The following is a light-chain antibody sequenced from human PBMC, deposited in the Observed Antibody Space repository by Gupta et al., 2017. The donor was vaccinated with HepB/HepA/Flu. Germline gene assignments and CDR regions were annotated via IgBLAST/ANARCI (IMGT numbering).Light chain of an antibody. Sequence: SVLTPPPSVSGTPGQRVTTACSRASSNIGSNNLNWYQLVPGTAPKLLIAINDQSPLGVSERFSCSKSGTSASLAISALQSEDEAEYYCAAWDDGLNGYYVFGTGTQVNVL. J-gene: IGLJ1*01. V-gene: IGLV1-44*01. CDR1: SSNIGSNN. CDR3: AAWDDGLNGYYV. CDR2: IND.